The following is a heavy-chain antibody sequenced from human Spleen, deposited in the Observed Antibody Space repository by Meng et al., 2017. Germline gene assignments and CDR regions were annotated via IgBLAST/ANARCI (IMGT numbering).Heavy chain of an antibody. D-gene: IGHD3-9*01. J-gene: IGHJ4*02. V-gene: IGHV3-48*03. Sequence: GGSLRLSCAASGFTFSSYEMNWVRQAPGKGLEWVSYINSSRSTIYYADSVKGRFTISRDNAKNSLYLQMNSLRAEDTAVYYCARAVGIYDILTGFGFDYWGQGTLVTVSS. CDR3: ARAVGIYDILTGFGFDY. CDR1: GFTFSSYE. CDR2: INSSRSTI.